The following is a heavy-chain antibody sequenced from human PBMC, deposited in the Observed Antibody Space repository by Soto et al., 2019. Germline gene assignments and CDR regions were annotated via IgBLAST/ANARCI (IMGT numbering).Heavy chain of an antibody. CDR3: AKDMKVLTGYYSYYGMDV. Sequence: EVQLVESGGGLLQPGRSLRLSCAASGFTFDDYAMHWVRQPPGKGLEGVSGISGNSGSIGYADSVKGRFTISRENAKNSLYLQMNSLRAEDTALYYCAKDMKVLTGYYSYYGMDVWGQGTTVTVSS. CDR2: ISGNSGSI. D-gene: IGHD3-9*01. CDR1: GFTFDDYA. V-gene: IGHV3-9*01. J-gene: IGHJ6*02.